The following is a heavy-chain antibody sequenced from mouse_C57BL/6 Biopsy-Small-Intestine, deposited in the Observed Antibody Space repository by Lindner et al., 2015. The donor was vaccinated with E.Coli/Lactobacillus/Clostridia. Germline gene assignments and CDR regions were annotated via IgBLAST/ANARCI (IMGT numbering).Heavy chain of an antibody. D-gene: IGHD1-2*01. CDR1: GYAFTNYN. CDR2: IYPNSGVA. V-gene: IGHV1-34*02. CDR3: ARYHSNYAFAY. J-gene: IGHJ3*01. Sequence: VQLQESGPELVKPGASVKISCKASGYAFTNYNMDWVKQSHGKSLEWIGYIYPNSGVAGYNQKFKNKATLTVDKSSSATYMELHSLTSEDSAVYFCARYHSNYAFAYWGQGTLVTVSA.